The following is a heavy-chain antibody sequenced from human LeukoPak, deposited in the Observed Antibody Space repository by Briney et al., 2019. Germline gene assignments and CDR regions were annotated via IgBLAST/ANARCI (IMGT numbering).Heavy chain of an antibody. CDR1: GFTFSSYW. Sequence: PGGSLRLSCAASGFTFSSYWMSWVRQAPGKGLEWVANIKQDGSEKYYVDSVKGRFTISRDNAKNSLYLQMNSLRAEDTAVYYCASLHKYYYDSSGYSFGAFDIWGQGTKVTVSS. CDR2: IKQDGSEK. V-gene: IGHV3-7*01. J-gene: IGHJ3*02. CDR3: ASLHKYYYDSSGYSFGAFDI. D-gene: IGHD3-22*01.